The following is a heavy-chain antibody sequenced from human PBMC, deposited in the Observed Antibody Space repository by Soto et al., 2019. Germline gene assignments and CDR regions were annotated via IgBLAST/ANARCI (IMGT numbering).Heavy chain of an antibody. V-gene: IGHV3-23*01. J-gene: IGHJ6*02. Sequence: PGGSLRLSCAASGFTFSSYAMSWVRQAPGKGLEWVSAISGSGGSTYYADSVKGRFTISRDNSKNTLYLQMNSLRAEDTAVYYCAKDLVVVVTAYDYYYYGMDVWGQGTTVTVSS. CDR1: GFTFSSYA. CDR3: AKDLVVVVTAYDYYYYGMDV. CDR2: ISGSGGST. D-gene: IGHD2-21*02.